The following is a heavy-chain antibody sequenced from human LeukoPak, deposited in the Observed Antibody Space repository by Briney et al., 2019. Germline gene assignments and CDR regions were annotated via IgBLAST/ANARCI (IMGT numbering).Heavy chain of an antibody. V-gene: IGHV3-23*01. D-gene: IGHD3-10*01. J-gene: IGHJ4*02. CDR3: ARDPSLGKIQGLPFYGSGYSRALDY. Sequence: GGSLRLSCAASGFTFSSSPMSWVRQAPGKGLEWVSGISSSSGDTPYADSVKGRFTISRDNSKNTLYLQMNSLRAEDTAVYYCARDPSLGKIQGLPFYGSGYSRALDYWGQGTLVTVSS. CDR1: GFTFSSSP. CDR2: ISSSSGDT.